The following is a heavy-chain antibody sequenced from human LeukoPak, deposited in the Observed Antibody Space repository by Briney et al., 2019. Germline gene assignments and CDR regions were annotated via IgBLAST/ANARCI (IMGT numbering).Heavy chain of an antibody. D-gene: IGHD3-16*01. V-gene: IGHV3-48*04. CDR1: GFTFSDYS. CDR2: ISSSGSTK. CDR3: ARGGFSQFDP. J-gene: IGHJ5*02. Sequence: GGSLRLSCAASGFTFSDYSMNWVRQAPGKGLEWVSYISSSGSTKYYADSVKGRFTVSRDNAKNSLYLEMNSLRAEDTAVYYCARGGFSQFDPWGQGTLVTVSS.